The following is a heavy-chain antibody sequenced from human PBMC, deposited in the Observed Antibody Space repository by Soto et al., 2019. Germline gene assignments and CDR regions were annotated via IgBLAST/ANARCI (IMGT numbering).Heavy chain of an antibody. D-gene: IGHD2-15*01. CDR2: IYHSGST. V-gene: IGHV4-30-2*01. Sequence: LQLQESGSGLVKPSQTLSLTCAVSGGSISSGGYSWSWIRQPPGKGLEWIGYIYHSGSTYYNPSLKSRVTISVDRSKNQFSLKLSSVTAADTAVYYCARVYCSGGSCYPTFVYWGQGTLVTVSS. CDR1: GGSISSGGYS. J-gene: IGHJ4*02. CDR3: ARVYCSGGSCYPTFVY.